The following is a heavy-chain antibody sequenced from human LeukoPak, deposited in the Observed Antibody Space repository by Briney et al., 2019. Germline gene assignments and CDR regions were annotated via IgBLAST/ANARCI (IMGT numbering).Heavy chain of an antibody. D-gene: IGHD3-22*01. Sequence: GGSLRLSCAASGFTFSNYGMSWVRQAPGKGLEWVAVIRGNGGNTYYADSVKGRFSISRDNSKNTLYLQMDSLRAEDTAVYHCAKINGYYDYWGRGTLVTVSS. CDR2: IRGNGGNT. V-gene: IGHV3-23*01. CDR3: AKINGYYDY. J-gene: IGHJ4*02. CDR1: GFTFSNYG.